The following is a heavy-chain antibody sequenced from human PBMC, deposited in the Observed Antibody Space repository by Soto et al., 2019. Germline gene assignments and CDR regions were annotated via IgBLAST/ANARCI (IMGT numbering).Heavy chain of an antibody. CDR3: ARGVYGSGNYYTGPSAFDI. Sequence: QVQLEQSGAEVKKPGASVKISCKASGGTLSDHGVSWLRQAPGQGLEWVGGTIPVFNTAKYAPKFQGRGPIAADKSTNIAYMELGSLRSDDTAFYYCARGVYGSGNYYTGPSAFDIWGQGTLVIVSS. CDR1: GGTLSDHG. V-gene: IGHV1-69*06. CDR2: TIPVFNTA. D-gene: IGHD3-10*01. J-gene: IGHJ3*02.